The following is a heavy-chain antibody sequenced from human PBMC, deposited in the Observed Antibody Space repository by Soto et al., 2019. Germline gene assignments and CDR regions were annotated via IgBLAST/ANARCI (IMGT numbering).Heavy chain of an antibody. CDR3: TTVPAAGLYYYYYYGMDV. CDR2: IKSKTDGGTT. J-gene: IGHJ6*02. D-gene: IGHD6-13*01. CDR1: GFTFSNAW. Sequence: GGSLRLSCAASGFTFSNAWMSWVRQAPGKGLEWVGRIKSKTDGGTTDYDAPVKGRFTISRDDSKNTLYLQMNSLKTEDTAVYYCTTVPAAGLYYYYYYGMDVWGQGTTVTVSS. V-gene: IGHV3-15*01.